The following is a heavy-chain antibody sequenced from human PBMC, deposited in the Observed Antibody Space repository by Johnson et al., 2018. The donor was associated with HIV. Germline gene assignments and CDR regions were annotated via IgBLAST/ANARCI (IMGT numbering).Heavy chain of an antibody. CDR1: GFTVSSNY. Sequence: VQLVATGGGLIQPGWSLRLSCAASGFTVSSNYMSWVRQAPGKGLEWVSVIYSGGSTYYADSVKGRFTISRDNSKNTLYLQMNSLRAEDTAVYYCAREGGSSGPDAFDIWGQGTMVTVSS. V-gene: IGHV3-53*02. CDR3: AREGGSSGPDAFDI. J-gene: IGHJ3*02. CDR2: IYSGGST. D-gene: IGHD3-16*01.